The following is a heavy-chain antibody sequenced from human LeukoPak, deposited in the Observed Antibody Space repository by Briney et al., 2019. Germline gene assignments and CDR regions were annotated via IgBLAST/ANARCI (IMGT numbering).Heavy chain of an antibody. CDR2: IYSGGST. D-gene: IGHD1-26*01. J-gene: IGHJ4*02. Sequence: PGGSLRLSCAASGFTVSSNYMSWVRQAPGKGLEWVSVIYSGGSTYYADSVKGRFTISRDNSKNTLYLQMNSLRAEDTAVYYCARVGWELLPSSSYYFDYWGQGTLVTVSS. CDR3: ARVGWELLPSSSYYFDY. V-gene: IGHV3-53*01. CDR1: GFTVSSNY.